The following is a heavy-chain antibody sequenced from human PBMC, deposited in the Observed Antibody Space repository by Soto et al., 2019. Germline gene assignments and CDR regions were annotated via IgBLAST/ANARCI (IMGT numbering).Heavy chain of an antibody. CDR2: ISSSSSYI. CDR3: ARGGSGWYEGFDY. CDR1: GFTFSSYS. Sequence: ESGGGLVKPGGSLRLSCAASGFTFSSYSMNWVRQAPGKGLEWVSSISSSSSYIYYADSVKGRFTISRDNAKNSLYLQMNSLRAEDTAVYYCARGGSGWYEGFDYWGQGSLVTVAS. V-gene: IGHV3-21*01. D-gene: IGHD6-19*01. J-gene: IGHJ4*02.